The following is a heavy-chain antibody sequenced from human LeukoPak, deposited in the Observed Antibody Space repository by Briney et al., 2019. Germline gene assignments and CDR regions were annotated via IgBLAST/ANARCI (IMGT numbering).Heavy chain of an antibody. Sequence: ASVKVSCTASGYTFTSYYMHWVRQAPGQGLEWMGIINPSGGSTSYAQKFQGRVTMTRDTSTSTVYMELSSLRSEDTAVYYCARARYYYGSGSYYNPMGYWGQGTLVTVSS. V-gene: IGHV1-46*01. CDR3: ARARYYYGSGSYYNPMGY. CDR2: INPSGGST. J-gene: IGHJ4*02. CDR1: GYTFTSYY. D-gene: IGHD3-10*01.